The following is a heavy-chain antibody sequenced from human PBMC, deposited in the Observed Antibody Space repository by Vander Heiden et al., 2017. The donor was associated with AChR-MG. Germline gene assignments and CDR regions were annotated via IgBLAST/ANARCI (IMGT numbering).Heavy chain of an antibody. CDR1: GFTFSSYA. J-gene: IGHJ6*02. CDR2: ISGSGGST. V-gene: IGHV3-23*01. D-gene: IGHD3-16*01. CDR3: AKAPWASPDYYYYYGMDV. Sequence: EVQLLESGGGLVQPGGSLRLSCAASGFTFSSYAMSWVRQAPGKGLEWVSAISGSGGSTYYADSVKGRFTISRDNSKNTLYLQMNSLRAEDTAVYYCAKAPWASPDYYYYYGMDVWGQGTTVTVSS.